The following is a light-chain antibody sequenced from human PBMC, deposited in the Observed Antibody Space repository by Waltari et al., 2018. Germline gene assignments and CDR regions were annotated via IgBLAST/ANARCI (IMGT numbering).Light chain of an antibody. CDR3: MQSLQNSVT. V-gene: IGKV2-28*01. Sequence: DILMTQSPVSLSVTPGEPASISCTTSQSLQHRNGYNYLDWYLQKPGLSQQLLIYFASYRASGVPDRFSGSGSVTDFTLRISRVEAEDVGVYYCMQSLQNSVTFGQGTRLEIK. CDR2: FAS. J-gene: IGKJ5*01. CDR1: QSLQHRNGYNY.